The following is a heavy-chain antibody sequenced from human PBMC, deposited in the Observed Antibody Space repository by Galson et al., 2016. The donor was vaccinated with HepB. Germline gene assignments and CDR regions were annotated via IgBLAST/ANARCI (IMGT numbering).Heavy chain of an antibody. CDR1: GGSIRGSIYY. Sequence: ETLSLTCTVSGGSIRGSIYYWGWIRQPPGKGLEWIGSIYHSENTYYSPSLSPSLKSRVTISVDTSKNQFSLKLRSVTAADTAVYYCASHDDSDWDYWGQGTLVTVSP. CDR3: ASHDDSDWDY. J-gene: IGHJ4*02. V-gene: IGHV4-39*01. CDR2: IYHSENT. D-gene: IGHD3-9*01.